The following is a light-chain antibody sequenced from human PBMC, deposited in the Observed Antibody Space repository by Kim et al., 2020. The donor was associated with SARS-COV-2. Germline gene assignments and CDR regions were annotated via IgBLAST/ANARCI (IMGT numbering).Light chain of an antibody. CDR2: AAS. CDR1: QDVKSN. V-gene: IGKV1-6*01. CDR3: LQDYNYPWT. J-gene: IGKJ1*01. Sequence: AIQMTQSPSSLSASVGDRITITCRASQDVKSNLGWYQEKPGKPPKLLMFAASSLQSGVPSRFSGSGSGTDFTLTISSLQPEDFATYYCLQDYNYPWTFGQGTKVDIK.